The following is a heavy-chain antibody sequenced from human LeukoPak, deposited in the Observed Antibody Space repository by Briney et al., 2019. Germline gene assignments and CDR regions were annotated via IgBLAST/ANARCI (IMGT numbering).Heavy chain of an antibody. Sequence: GGSLRLSCAASGFTFSSYSMNWVRQAPGKGLEWVSSISSSSSYIYYADSVKGRFTISGDNAKNSLYLQMNSLRAEDTAVYYCARDYGLPDYFDYWGQGTLVTVSS. V-gene: IGHV3-21*01. D-gene: IGHD4-11*01. CDR1: GFTFSSYS. CDR3: ARDYGLPDYFDY. CDR2: ISSSSSYI. J-gene: IGHJ4*02.